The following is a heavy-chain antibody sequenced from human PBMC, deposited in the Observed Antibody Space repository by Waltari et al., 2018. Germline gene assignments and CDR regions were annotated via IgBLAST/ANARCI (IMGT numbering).Heavy chain of an antibody. CDR2: IIPILNIS. V-gene: IGHV1-69*04. D-gene: IGHD1-1*01. CDR1: GGTFSSHA. J-gene: IGHJ5*02. CDR3: ARSPVATPGSWFDP. Sequence: QVQLVQSGAEVKKPGSSVKVSCKASGGTFSSHAVSWGRQAPGQGPEWLGRIIPILNISDYAQKFQGRVTFTADKSTNTAYMDRTSLRSEDTAIYYCARSPVATPGSWFDPWGQGTLITVSS.